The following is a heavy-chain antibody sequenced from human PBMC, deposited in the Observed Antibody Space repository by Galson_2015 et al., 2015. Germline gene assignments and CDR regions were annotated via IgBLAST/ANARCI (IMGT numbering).Heavy chain of an antibody. V-gene: IGHV3-48*01. CDR2: ISSSSSTI. CDR3: AKDSRELLIATLGFDY. J-gene: IGHJ4*02. Sequence: SLRLSCAASGFTFSSYSMNWVRQAPGKGLEWVSYISSSSSTIYYADSVKGRFTISRDNSKNTLYLQMNSLRAEDTAVYYCAKDSRELLIATLGFDYWGQGTLVTVSS. CDR1: GFTFSSYS. D-gene: IGHD1-26*01.